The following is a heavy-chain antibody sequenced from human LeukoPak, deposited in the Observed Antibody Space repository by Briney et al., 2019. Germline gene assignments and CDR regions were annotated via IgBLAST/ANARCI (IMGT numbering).Heavy chain of an antibody. CDR1: GGSFSGYY. Sequence: SETLSLTCAVYGGSFSGYYWSWIRQPPGKGLEWIGEINHSGSTNYNPSLKGRVTISVDTSKNQFSLKLSSVTAADTAVYYCARGDGTEGYFDYWGQGTLVTVSS. J-gene: IGHJ4*02. D-gene: IGHD1-1*01. CDR2: INHSGST. V-gene: IGHV4-34*01. CDR3: ARGDGTEGYFDY.